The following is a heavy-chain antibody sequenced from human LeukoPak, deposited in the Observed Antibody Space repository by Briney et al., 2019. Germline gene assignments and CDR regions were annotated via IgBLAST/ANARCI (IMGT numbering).Heavy chain of an antibody. J-gene: IGHJ4*02. CDR2: ISVSGGST. CDR1: GFTFSSYA. CDR3: AKEQGLYYDFWSGYGTDY. V-gene: IGHV3-23*01. Sequence: GGSLRLSCAASGFTFSSYAMSWVRQAPGKGLEWVSAISVSGGSTYYADSVKGRFTISRDNSKNTLYLQMNSLRAEDTAVYYCAKEQGLYYDFWSGYGTDYWGQGTLVTVSS. D-gene: IGHD3-3*01.